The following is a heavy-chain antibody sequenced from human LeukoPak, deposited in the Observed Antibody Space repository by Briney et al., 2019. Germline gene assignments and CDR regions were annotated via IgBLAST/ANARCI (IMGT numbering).Heavy chain of an antibody. CDR2: ISSSGANA. CDR1: AFTPRAPA. Sequence: GGSLTLSCAASAFTPRAPAMTWVRQAPGKGLEWVSLISSSGANAYYADSVKGRFTISRDNSKNTLYLQMNNLRGEDTAEYYCAKDMELASWGQGTLVTVSS. J-gene: IGHJ5*02. D-gene: IGHD1-26*01. CDR3: AKDMELAS. V-gene: IGHV3-23*01.